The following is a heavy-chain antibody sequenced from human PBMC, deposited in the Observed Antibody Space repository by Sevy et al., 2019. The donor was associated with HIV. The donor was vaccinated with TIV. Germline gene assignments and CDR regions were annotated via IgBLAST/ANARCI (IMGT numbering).Heavy chain of an antibody. V-gene: IGHV3-30*04. CDR3: ARDHCTDGACFRSGYFDY. Sequence: GASLKISCAASGFTFADHAFHWVRQAPGKGLEWVAIISFDGRNKRLAESVKGRFTISRDDSKNTVCLQMTSLRPEDTAVYYCARDHCTDGACFRSGYFDYWGQGTLVTVSS. CDR1: GFTFADHA. D-gene: IGHD2-8*01. CDR2: ISFDGRNK. J-gene: IGHJ4*02.